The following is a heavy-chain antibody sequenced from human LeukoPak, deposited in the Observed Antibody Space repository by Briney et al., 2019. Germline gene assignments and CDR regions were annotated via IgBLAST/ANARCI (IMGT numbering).Heavy chain of an antibody. CDR2: INHSGST. Sequence: PSETLSLTCAVYGGSFSGYYWSWIRQPPGKGLEWIGEINHSGSTNYNPSLKSRVTISVDTSKNQFSLKLSSVTAADTAVYYCASNWEVTAMALGYWGQGTLVTVSS. V-gene: IGHV4-34*01. CDR1: GGSFSGYY. J-gene: IGHJ4*02. CDR3: ASNWEVTAMALGY. D-gene: IGHD5-18*01.